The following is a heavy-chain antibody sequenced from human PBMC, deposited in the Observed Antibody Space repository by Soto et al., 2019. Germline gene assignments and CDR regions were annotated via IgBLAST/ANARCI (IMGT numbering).Heavy chain of an antibody. V-gene: IGHV3-7*01. CDR2: IKEDGSEK. J-gene: IGHJ4*02. CDR1: KFTFVNYW. Sequence: GRSMRLSWVAAKFTFVNYWMTWIRQAPGKGLERVANIKEDGSEKYYVESVKGRFTISRDNAKNSLYLQMNSLRAEDTAVYFCARVYFKYDYWGQGTLVTVSS. D-gene: IGHD3-10*01. CDR3: ARVYFKYDY.